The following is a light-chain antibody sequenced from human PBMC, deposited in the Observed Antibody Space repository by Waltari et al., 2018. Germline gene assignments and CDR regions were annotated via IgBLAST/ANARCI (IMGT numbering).Light chain of an antibody. CDR3: QQYYSTPQT. J-gene: IGKJ1*01. CDR2: WAS. Sequence: DIVLTQSPDSLAVSLGERATMHCKASQSVLFSSNNKNYLAGYQQKPGQPPKLLFYWASTRESGVPDRFSGSGSGTDFTLTISSLQAEDVAVYHCQQYYSTPQTFGQGTKVEIK. V-gene: IGKV4-1*01. CDR1: QSVLFSSNNKNY.